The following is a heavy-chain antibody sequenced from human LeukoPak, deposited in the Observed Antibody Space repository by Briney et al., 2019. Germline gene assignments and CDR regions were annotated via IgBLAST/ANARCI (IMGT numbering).Heavy chain of an antibody. CDR3: AELGITMIGGV. D-gene: IGHD3-10*02. Sequence: GGSLRLSCAVSGFTFSSYGMHWVRQAPGKGLEWVAFIAYDGNNQYYADSVKGRFTISRDNAKNSLYLQMNSLRAEDTAVYYCAELGITMIGGVWGKGTTVTISS. J-gene: IGHJ6*04. CDR2: IAYDGNNQ. V-gene: IGHV3-30*02. CDR1: GFTFSSYG.